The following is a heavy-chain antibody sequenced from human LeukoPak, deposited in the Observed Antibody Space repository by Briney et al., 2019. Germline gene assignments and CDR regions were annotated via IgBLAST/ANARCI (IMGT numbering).Heavy chain of an antibody. CDR1: GFTFSNYG. Sequence: PGRSLRLSCAASGFTFSNYGMHWVRQAPGKGLEWVAVISYDGSNKYYADSVKGRFTISRDNSKNTLYLQMNSLRAEDTAVYYCAKDSGSPWIQLWLRSWGQGTLVTVSS. D-gene: IGHD5-18*01. V-gene: IGHV3-30*18. CDR3: AKDSGSPWIQLWLRS. J-gene: IGHJ4*02. CDR2: ISYDGSNK.